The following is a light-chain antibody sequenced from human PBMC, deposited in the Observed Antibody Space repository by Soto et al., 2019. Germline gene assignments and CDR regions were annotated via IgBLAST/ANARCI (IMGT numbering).Light chain of an antibody. Sequence: DIQMTQSPSSLSASVGDRVTITCRASQSISGYLNWYQQKPGKAPNLLIFATSTLQSGVPSRFSGSGSGTDFTLTISSLQPEDFATYYCQQRETFGPGTKVDIK. CDR3: QQRET. CDR2: ATS. J-gene: IGKJ3*01. V-gene: IGKV1-39*01. CDR1: QSISGY.